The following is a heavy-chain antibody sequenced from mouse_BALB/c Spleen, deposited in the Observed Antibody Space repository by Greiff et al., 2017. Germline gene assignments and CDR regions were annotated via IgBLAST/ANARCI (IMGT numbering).Heavy chain of an antibody. V-gene: IGHV7-1*02. CDR2: SRNKANDYTT. CDR1: GFTFSDFY. D-gene: IGHD2-10*02. J-gene: IGHJ4*01. Sequence: EVKVVESGGGLVQPGGSLRLSCATSGFTFSDFYMEWVRQPPGKRLEWIAASRNKANDYTTEYSASLKGRFIVSRDTSQSILYLQMNALRAEDTAIYYCAREEYGNYAMDYWGQGTSVTVSS. CDR3: AREEYGNYAMDY.